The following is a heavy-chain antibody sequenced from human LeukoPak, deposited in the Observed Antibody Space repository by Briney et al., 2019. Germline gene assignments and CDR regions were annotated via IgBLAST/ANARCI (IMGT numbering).Heavy chain of an antibody. CDR3: AREEVAVALGY. V-gene: IGHV3-30-3*01. CDR2: ISYDGSNK. D-gene: IGHD6-19*01. CDR1: GFTFSSYA. Sequence: RGSLRLSCAASGFTFSSYALHWVRQAPGKGLEWVAVISYDGSNKYYADSVKGRFTISRDNSKNTLYLQMNSLRAEDTAVYYCAREEVAVALGYWGQGTLVTVSS. J-gene: IGHJ4*02.